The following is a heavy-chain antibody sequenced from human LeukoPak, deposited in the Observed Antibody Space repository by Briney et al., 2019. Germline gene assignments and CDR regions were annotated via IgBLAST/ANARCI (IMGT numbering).Heavy chain of an antibody. CDR1: RFTFNSYA. CDR3: VKGMEDYDILTGVLDV. D-gene: IGHD3-9*01. V-gene: IGHV3-64D*06. Sequence: GGSLRLSCAASRFTFNSYAMHWVRKAPGKGLEYVSAISSNGGSTYYADSVKGRFTISRDNSKNTLYLQMSSLRAEDTAVYYCVKGMEDYDILTGVLDVWGQGTTVTVSS. CDR2: ISSNGGST. J-gene: IGHJ6*02.